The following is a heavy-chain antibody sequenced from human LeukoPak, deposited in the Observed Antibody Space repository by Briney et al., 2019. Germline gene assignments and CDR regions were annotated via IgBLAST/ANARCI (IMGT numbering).Heavy chain of an antibody. J-gene: IGHJ4*02. CDR3: ARDLNWETY. CDR1: GFTFSSYS. D-gene: IGHD7-27*01. V-gene: IGHV3-21*01. Sequence: GGSLRLSCAASGFTFSSYSMNWVRQAPGKGLEWVSSISRSSNYKYYADSVKGRFTISRDNAKNSLYLQMNSLRVEDTAVYYCARDLNWETYWGQGTLVSVSS. CDR2: ISRSSNYK.